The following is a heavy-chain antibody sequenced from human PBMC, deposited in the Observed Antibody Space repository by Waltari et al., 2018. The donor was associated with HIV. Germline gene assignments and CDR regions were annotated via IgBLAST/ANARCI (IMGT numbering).Heavy chain of an antibody. CDR3: ARWGLRYSNAWSLDY. CDR1: GGSISNYY. Sequence: QVQLQESGPGLVKPSETLSLTCTVSGGSISNYYWSWVRQPSGKGLEWIGYINYSGITKYNPSLKRRVAILVDTAQNQVSLILTCVTAADTAVYYCARWGLRYSNAWSLDYWGQGILVTVSS. CDR2: INYSGIT. J-gene: IGHJ4*02. D-gene: IGHD6-19*01. V-gene: IGHV4-59*01.